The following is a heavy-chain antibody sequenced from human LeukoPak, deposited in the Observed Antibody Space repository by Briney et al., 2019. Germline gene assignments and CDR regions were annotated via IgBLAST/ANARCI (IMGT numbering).Heavy chain of an antibody. CDR1: GYTFTGYY. J-gene: IGHJ4*02. Sequence: ASVKVSCKASGYTFTGYYMHWVRQAPGQGLEWMGWINPNSGGTNYAQKFQGRVTMTRDTSISTAYMELSRLRSDETAVYYCARDMASSGSYDRFPYWGQGTLVTVSS. CDR2: INPNSGGT. CDR3: ARDMASSGSYDRFPY. V-gene: IGHV1-2*02. D-gene: IGHD3-22*01.